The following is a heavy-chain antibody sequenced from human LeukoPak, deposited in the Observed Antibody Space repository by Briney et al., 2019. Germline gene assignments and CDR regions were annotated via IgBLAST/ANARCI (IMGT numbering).Heavy chain of an antibody. CDR2: INPSGGGT. V-gene: IGHV1-46*01. CDR3: ARTYYYDDRDPFDY. CDR1: GYTFTSYY. J-gene: IGHJ4*02. Sequence: ASVKVSCKASGYTFTSYYMHWVRQAPGQGLEWMGVINPSGGGTTYAQKFQGRVTMTRDMSTSTVYMELSSLRSEDTAVYYCARTYYYDDRDPFDYWGQGTLVTVSS. D-gene: IGHD3-22*01.